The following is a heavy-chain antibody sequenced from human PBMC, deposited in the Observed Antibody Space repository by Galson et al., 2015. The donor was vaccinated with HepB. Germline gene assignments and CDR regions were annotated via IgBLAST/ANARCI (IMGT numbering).Heavy chain of an antibody. Sequence: SLRLSCAASGFAFSTYWMSWVRQAPGKGLEWVANIKDDGGEKHYVESVKGRFTISRDNTKNSLWLQMNSLRAEDTAVYFCARDREVAGGGDWFDPWGQGTLVTVSS. CDR2: IKDDGGEK. D-gene: IGHD6-13*01. V-gene: IGHV3-7*01. CDR3: ARDREVAGGGDWFDP. J-gene: IGHJ5*02. CDR1: GFAFSTYW.